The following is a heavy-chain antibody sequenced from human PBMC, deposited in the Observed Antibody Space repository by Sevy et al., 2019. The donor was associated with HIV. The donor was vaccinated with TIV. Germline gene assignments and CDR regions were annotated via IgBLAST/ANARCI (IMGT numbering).Heavy chain of an antibody. V-gene: IGHV3-23*01. CDR2: ISGSGGST. J-gene: IGHJ4*02. Sequence: GGSLRLSCAASGFTFSSYAMSWVRQAPGKGLEWVSAISGSGGSTYYADSMKGRFTISRDNSKNTLYLQMNSLRAEDTAVYYCAKTYYYDSSGPGDYWGQGTLVTVSS. CDR3: AKTYYYDSSGPGDY. CDR1: GFTFSSYA. D-gene: IGHD3-22*01.